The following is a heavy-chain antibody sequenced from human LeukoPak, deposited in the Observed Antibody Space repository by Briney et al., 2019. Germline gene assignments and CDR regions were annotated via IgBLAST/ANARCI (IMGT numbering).Heavy chain of an antibody. D-gene: IGHD3-10*01. Sequence: GGSLRLSCAASGFTFSGYGMHWVRQAPGKGLEWVAFIRYDGSNKYYADSVKGRFTISRDNSKNTLYLQMNSLRAEDTAVYYCAKDIALLWFGELFGLDYWGQGTLVTVSS. V-gene: IGHV3-30*02. J-gene: IGHJ4*02. CDR3: AKDIALLWFGELFGLDY. CDR2: IRYDGSNK. CDR1: GFTFSGYG.